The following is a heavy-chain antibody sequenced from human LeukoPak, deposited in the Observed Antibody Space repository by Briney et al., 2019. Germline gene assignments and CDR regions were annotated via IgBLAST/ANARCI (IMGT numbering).Heavy chain of an antibody. CDR3: ARGVRDDDILTGYYRPYYYYYYMDV. CDR2: IYYSGST. D-gene: IGHD3-9*01. V-gene: IGHV4-59*01. J-gene: IGHJ6*03. CDR1: GGSISSYY. Sequence: SETLSLTCTVSGGSISSYYWSWIRQPPGKGLEWIGYIYYSGSTHYNPPLKSRVTISVDTSKNQFSLKLSSVTAADTAVYYCARGVRDDDILTGYYRPYYYYYYMDVWGKGTTVTVSS.